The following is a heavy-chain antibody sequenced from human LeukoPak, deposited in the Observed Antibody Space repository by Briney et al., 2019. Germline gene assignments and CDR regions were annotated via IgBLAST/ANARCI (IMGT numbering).Heavy chain of an antibody. CDR2: INPSGGST. Sequence: GASVKVSCKASGYTFTSYYMHWVRQAPGQGLEWMGIINPSGGSTSYAQKFQGRVTMTRDTSTSTVYMELSSLRSEDTAVYYCARGRIGITGTTSYYFDYWGQGTLVTVSS. V-gene: IGHV1-46*01. J-gene: IGHJ4*02. D-gene: IGHD1-7*01. CDR3: ARGRIGITGTTSYYFDY. CDR1: GYTFTSYY.